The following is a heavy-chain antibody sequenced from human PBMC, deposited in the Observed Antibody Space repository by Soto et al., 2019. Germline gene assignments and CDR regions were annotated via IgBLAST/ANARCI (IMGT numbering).Heavy chain of an antibody. Sequence: PGGSLRLSCAASGFTFSSYAMGWVRQAPGKGLEWVSAISGSGGSTYYADSAKGRFTISRDNSKNTLYLQMNSLKTEDTAVYYCTAQIWNDVVVWDLSIDYWGQGTLVTVSS. V-gene: IGHV3-23*01. D-gene: IGHD1-1*01. CDR3: TAQIWNDVVVWDLSIDY. CDR2: ISGSGGST. CDR1: GFTFSSYA. J-gene: IGHJ4*02.